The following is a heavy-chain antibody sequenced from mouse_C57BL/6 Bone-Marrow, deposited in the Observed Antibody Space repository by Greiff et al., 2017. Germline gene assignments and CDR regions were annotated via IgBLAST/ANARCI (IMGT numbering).Heavy chain of an antibody. D-gene: IGHD3-3*01. V-gene: IGHV2-4*01. CDR1: GFSLTSYG. J-gene: IGHJ3*01. CDR3: AKEGGWGFAY. CDR2: IWSGGST. Sequence: QVQLQQSGPGLVQPSQSLSITCTVSGFSLTSYGVHWVRQPPGKGLEWLGVIWSGGSTDYNAAFISRLSISKDNSKSQVFFKMNSLQADDTAIYYCAKEGGWGFAYWGQGTLVTVSA.